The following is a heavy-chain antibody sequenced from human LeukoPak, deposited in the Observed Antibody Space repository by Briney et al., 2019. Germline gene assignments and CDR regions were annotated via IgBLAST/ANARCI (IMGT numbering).Heavy chain of an antibody. D-gene: IGHD2-15*01. CDR1: GSTFSNYF. CDR2: ISRTGSTT. J-gene: IGHJ3*02. CDR3: ATSRYCSGGDCYSLAFDI. V-gene: IGHV3-64*01. Sequence: PGGSLRLSCAASGSTFSNYFMHWVRQAPGKGLEYFSAISRTGSTTYYTNSVKGRFTISRDNSKNTLYLQMGGLRAEDMAVYYCATSRYCSGGDCYSLAFDIWGQGTMVTVSS.